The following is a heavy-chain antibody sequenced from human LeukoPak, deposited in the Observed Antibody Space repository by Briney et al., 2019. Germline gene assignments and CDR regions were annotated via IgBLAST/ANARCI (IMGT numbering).Heavy chain of an antibody. CDR1: GFTFTPYW. D-gene: IGHD2/OR15-2a*01. Sequence: SGGSLRLSCAASGFTFTPYWMSWVRQAPGKGLEWVANINQDGSQKNYVDSVKGRFTISRDNAKNSLYLQMGSLRAEDTAVYYCARDGLLSYWGQGTLVTVSS. V-gene: IGHV3-7*03. CDR2: INQDGSQK. CDR3: ARDGLLSY. J-gene: IGHJ4*02.